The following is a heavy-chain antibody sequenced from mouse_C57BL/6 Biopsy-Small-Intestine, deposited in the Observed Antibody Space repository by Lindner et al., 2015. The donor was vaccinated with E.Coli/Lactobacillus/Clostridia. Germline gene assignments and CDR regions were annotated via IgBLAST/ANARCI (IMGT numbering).Heavy chain of an antibody. CDR3: APFITTVDYNFDH. CDR2: IFPGSRNT. Sequence: VQLQESGPELVRPGASVKISCQGSWLYPHQPLDAVVRQRPGQGLEWIGEIFPGSRNTYYNEKFKGKATLTVDTSSSTAYMQLSSLTSEDSAVYFCAPFITTVDYNFDHWGQGTTLTVSS. CDR1: LYPHQPL. J-gene: IGHJ2*01. D-gene: IGHD1-1*01. V-gene: IGHV1-56*01.